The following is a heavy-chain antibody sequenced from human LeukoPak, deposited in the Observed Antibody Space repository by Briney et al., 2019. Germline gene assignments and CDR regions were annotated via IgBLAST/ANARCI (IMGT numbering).Heavy chain of an antibody. CDR2: ISWNSGSI. V-gene: IGHV3-9*01. CDR1: GFTFDDYA. J-gene: IGHJ4*02. D-gene: IGHD3-22*01. Sequence: GRSLRLSCAASGFTFDDYAMHWVRQAPGKGLEWVSGISWNSGSIGYVDSVKGRFTISRDNAKNSLYLQMNSLRAEDTALYYCAKVDYYDSSGLRSYFDYWGQGTLVTVSS. CDR3: AKVDYYDSSGLRSYFDY.